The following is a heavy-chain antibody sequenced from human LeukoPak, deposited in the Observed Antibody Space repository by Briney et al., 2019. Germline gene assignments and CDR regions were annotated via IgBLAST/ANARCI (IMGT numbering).Heavy chain of an antibody. CDR2: ISSSSSYI. V-gene: IGHV3-21*01. D-gene: IGHD3-3*01. J-gene: IGHJ5*02. CDR1: ESIVSGNY. Sequence: PGGSLRLSCAASESIVSGNYMTWVRQAPGKGLEWVSSISSSSSYIYYADSVKGRFTISRDNAKNSLYLQMNSLRAEDTAVYYCAREGITIFGVVTAWGQGTLVTVSS. CDR3: AREGITIFGVVTA.